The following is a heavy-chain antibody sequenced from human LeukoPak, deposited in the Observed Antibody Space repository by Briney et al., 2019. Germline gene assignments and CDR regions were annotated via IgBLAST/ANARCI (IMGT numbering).Heavy chain of an antibody. CDR2: ISWNSGSI. Sequence: GGSLRLSCAASGFTFDDYAMHWVRQAPGKGLEWVSGISWNSGSIGYADSVKGRFTISRDNAKNSLYLQMNGLRAEDTALYYCAKGPYSSGWYPLFDYWGQGTLVTVSS. CDR1: GFTFDDYA. V-gene: IGHV3-9*01. CDR3: AKGPYSSGWYPLFDY. D-gene: IGHD6-19*01. J-gene: IGHJ4*02.